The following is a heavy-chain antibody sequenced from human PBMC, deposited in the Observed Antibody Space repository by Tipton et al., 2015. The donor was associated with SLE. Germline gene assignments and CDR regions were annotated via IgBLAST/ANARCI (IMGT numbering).Heavy chain of an antibody. V-gene: IGHV1-8*01. CDR3: ARWQGYCGSTSCRQFDY. D-gene: IGHD2-2*01. Sequence: QLVQAGAEGKKPGASVKVSCRTSGYPFTNYDINWGRQAAGQGLEWMGWMNPGSRKTVFTQKFQGRVTLTWDTSISTAYIELNSLRSEDTAVYYCARWQGYCGSTSCRQFDYWGQGTLVTVSS. J-gene: IGHJ4*02. CDR1: GYPFTNYD. CDR2: MNPGSRKT.